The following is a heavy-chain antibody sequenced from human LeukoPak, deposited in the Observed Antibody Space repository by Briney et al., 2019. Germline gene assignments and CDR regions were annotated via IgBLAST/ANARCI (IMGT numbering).Heavy chain of an antibody. D-gene: IGHD3-22*01. CDR3: ARGEGGGYYSYFDY. CDR1: GYKFTNYY. Sequence: ASVKVSCKASGYKFTNYYMHWVRQAPGQGLEWMGIINPSGVSTTYAQKFQGRVTMTRDMSTSTAYMELSSLRSEDTAVYYCARGEGGGYYSYFDYWGQGTLVTVSS. J-gene: IGHJ4*02. V-gene: IGHV1-46*01. CDR2: INPSGVST.